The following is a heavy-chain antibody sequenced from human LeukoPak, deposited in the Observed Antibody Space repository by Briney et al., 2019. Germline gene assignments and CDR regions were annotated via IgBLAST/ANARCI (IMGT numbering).Heavy chain of an antibody. CDR1: GYTFTSYG. D-gene: IGHD6-19*01. CDR2: ISAYNGNT. V-gene: IGHV1-18*01. CDR3: ARVVGQWLGGGNFDY. J-gene: IGHJ4*02. Sequence: ASVKVSCKASGYTFTSYGISWVRQAPGQGLEWMGWISAYNGNTNYAQKLQGRVTMTTDTSTSTAYMELRSLRSDDTAVYYCARVVGQWLGGGNFDYWGQGTLVTVSS.